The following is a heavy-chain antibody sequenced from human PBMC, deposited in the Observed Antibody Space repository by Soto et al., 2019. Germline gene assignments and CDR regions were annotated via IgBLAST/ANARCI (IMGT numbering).Heavy chain of an antibody. Sequence: EVQLVESGGGLVQPGGSLRLSCAAYGFTVTNHWMHWVRQAPGKGLVWVSRLNSDGRNIFYADSVKGRFTISRDNAKNSLYLQMNSLRDEDTAVYYCARVIITMIVDAFDIWGQGTMVTVSS. CDR2: LNSDGRNI. V-gene: IGHV3-74*01. CDR1: GFTVTNHW. J-gene: IGHJ3*02. D-gene: IGHD3-22*01. CDR3: ARVIITMIVDAFDI.